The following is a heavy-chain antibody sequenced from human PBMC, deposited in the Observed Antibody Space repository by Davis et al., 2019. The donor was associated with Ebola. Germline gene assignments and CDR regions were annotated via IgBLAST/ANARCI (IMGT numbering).Heavy chain of an antibody. CDR1: GFTFSSYG. CDR3: ARTGDYSPNWFDP. CDR2: IWYDGSNK. Sequence: PGGSLRLSCAASGFTFSSYGMHWVRQAPGKGLEWVAVIWYDGSNKYYADSVKGRFTISRDNSKNTLYLQMNSLRAEDTAVYYRARTGDYSPNWFDPWGQGTLVTVSS. V-gene: IGHV3-33*01. J-gene: IGHJ5*02. D-gene: IGHD4-17*01.